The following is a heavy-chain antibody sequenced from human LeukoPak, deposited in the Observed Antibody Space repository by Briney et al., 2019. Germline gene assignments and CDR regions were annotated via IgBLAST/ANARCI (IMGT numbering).Heavy chain of an antibody. Sequence: GGSLRLSCAASGFTFSKYFMSWVRQAPGKGLEWVANINQDGSGKDYVDSVKGRFTISRDNAKNSLYLQMNSLRAEDTAVYYCARGKAAAGYSYGPDYWGQGTLVTVSS. CDR3: ARGKAAAGYSYGPDY. J-gene: IGHJ4*02. D-gene: IGHD5-18*01. V-gene: IGHV3-7*02. CDR1: GFTFSKYF. CDR2: INQDGSGK.